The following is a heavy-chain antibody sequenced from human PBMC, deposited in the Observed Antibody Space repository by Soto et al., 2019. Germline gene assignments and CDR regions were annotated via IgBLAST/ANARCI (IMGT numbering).Heavy chain of an antibody. Sequence: QLQLQESGPGLVKPSETLSLTCTVSGVSISNSSYYWGWIRRPPGKGLEWIGTIYYSGITYYNPALKSRATISVDTSKNQVSLKLTSVTAADTAVYYCARHGSNWGQGTLVTVSS. V-gene: IGHV4-39*01. CDR3: ARHGSN. CDR2: IYYSGIT. J-gene: IGHJ4*02. CDR1: GVSISNSSYY.